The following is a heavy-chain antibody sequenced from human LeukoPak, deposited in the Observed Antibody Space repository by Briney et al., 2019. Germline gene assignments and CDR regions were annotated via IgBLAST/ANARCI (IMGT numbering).Heavy chain of an antibody. CDR2: IWNAGTNT. Sequence: PGGSLRLPCAASGFSFSTHGMHWVRQAPGKGLEWVALIWNAGTNTYYADSVKGRFTISRDNSKNTLYLQMNSLRAEDTAVYYCGGDTPPGGDYYLDYWGQGTLVIVSS. CDR3: GGDTPPGGDYYLDY. V-gene: IGHV3-33*01. CDR1: GFSFSTHG. J-gene: IGHJ4*02. D-gene: IGHD3-16*01.